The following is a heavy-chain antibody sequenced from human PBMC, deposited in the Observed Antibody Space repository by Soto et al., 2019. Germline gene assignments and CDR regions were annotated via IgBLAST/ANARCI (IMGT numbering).Heavy chain of an antibody. V-gene: IGHV1-69*08. CDR1: GGTFSPYT. J-gene: IGHJ4*02. Sequence: QVQLVQSGAEVKKPGSSVKVSCKASGGTFSPYTVNWVRQAPGQGLEWMGRIIPFLGVTNYAQKFQARVTLTADASTTTAYMELCGLRFEDTAVYYCARDWESTVSTWSFGAFWGRGTLVTVSS. CDR3: ARDWESTVSTWSFGAF. D-gene: IGHD3-10*01. CDR2: IIPFLGVT.